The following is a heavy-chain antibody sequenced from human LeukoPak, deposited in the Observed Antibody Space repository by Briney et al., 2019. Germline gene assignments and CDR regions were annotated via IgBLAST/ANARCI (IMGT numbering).Heavy chain of an antibody. D-gene: IGHD3-22*01. V-gene: IGHV3-23*01. Sequence: GGSRRLSCAASGFTFSSYAMSWVRQAPGKGLEWVSAISGSGDSTYYGDSVKGRFTISRDNSKNTLYLQMNSLRAEDTAVYYCAREVYDSSGSDAFDIWGQGTMVTVSS. CDR2: ISGSGDST. J-gene: IGHJ3*02. CDR1: GFTFSSYA. CDR3: AREVYDSSGSDAFDI.